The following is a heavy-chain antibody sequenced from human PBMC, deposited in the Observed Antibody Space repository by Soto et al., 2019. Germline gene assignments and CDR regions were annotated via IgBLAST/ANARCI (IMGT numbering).Heavy chain of an antibody. CDR2: ISSSSSTI. CDR3: ARDVSEVAGKYYYYGMDV. Sequence: PGGSLRLSCAASGFTLSSYSMNWVRQAPGKGLEWVSYISSSSSTIYYADSVKGRFTISRDNAKNSLYLQMNSLRDEDTAVYYCARDVSEVAGKYYYYGMDVWGQGTTVTVSS. J-gene: IGHJ6*02. CDR1: GFTLSSYS. D-gene: IGHD6-19*01. V-gene: IGHV3-48*02.